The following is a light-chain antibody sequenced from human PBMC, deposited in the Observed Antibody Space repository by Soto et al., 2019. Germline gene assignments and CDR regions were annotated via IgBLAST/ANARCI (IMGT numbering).Light chain of an antibody. CDR2: SNN. V-gene: IGLV1-44*01. J-gene: IGLJ3*02. CDR1: SSNIGRNT. Sequence: QSVLTQPPSASGTPGQRVAISCSGSSSNIGRNTVTWYRQLPGAAPKIFVYSNNQRPSGVPDRFSGSKSGTSASLAISGLQSEDEADYHCGSWDDSLNGLVFGGGTKLTVL. CDR3: GSWDDSLNGLV.